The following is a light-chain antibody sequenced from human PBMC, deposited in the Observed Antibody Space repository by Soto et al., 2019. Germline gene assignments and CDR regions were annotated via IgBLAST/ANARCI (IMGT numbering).Light chain of an antibody. CDR2: GAT. CDR1: QSIARSY. Sequence: EIVLTQSPGTLSLSPGERATLSCRASQSIARSYIVWYQQKPGQAPRLLIYGATNRASGIPDRFSGSGSGTDFVLTISRLEPEDVAVYYCPHGALTAFTFGPGTKVDIK. V-gene: IGKV3-20*01. J-gene: IGKJ3*01. CDR3: PHGALTAFT.